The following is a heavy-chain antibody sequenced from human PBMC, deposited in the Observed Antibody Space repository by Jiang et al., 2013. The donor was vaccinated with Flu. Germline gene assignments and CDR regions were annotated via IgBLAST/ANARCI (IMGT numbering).Heavy chain of an antibody. V-gene: IGHV4-59*08. D-gene: IGHD3-3*01. CDR3: ARQVGVVHFDY. CDR1: GGSMSTYY. CDR2: LYYSGTT. Sequence: GPGLVKPSETLSLTCTVSGGSMSTYYWSWIRQPPGKGLEWIGHLYYSGTTYYNPSLNSRVTISVDPSNNQVSLKLTSVTAADTAVYYCARQVGVVHFDYWGQGTLVTVSS. J-gene: IGHJ4*02.